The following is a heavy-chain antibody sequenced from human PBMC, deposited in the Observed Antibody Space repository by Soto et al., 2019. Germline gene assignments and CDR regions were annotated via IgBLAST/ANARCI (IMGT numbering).Heavy chain of an antibody. CDR2: IKSKTDGGTT. J-gene: IGHJ6*02. CDR3: TTGPYSKGGAYYYYGMDV. V-gene: IGHV3-15*07. Sequence: GESLKISCAASGFTFSNAWMNWVRQAPGKGLEWVGRIKSKTDGGTTDYAAPVKGRFTISRDDSKNTLYLQMNSLKTEDTAVYYCTTGPYSKGGAYYYYGMDVWGQGTTVTVSS. D-gene: IGHD4-4*01. CDR1: GFTFSNAW.